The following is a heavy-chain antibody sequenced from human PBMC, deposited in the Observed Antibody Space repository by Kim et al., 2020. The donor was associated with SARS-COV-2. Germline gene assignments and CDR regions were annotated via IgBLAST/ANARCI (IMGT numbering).Heavy chain of an antibody. D-gene: IGHD6-13*01. CDR3: ARDLRYSSSWNYLDY. Sequence: SETLSLTCAVYGGSFSGYYWSWIRQPPGKGLEWIGEINHSGSTNYNPSLKSRVTISVDTSKNQFSLKLSSVTAADTAVYYCARDLRYSSSWNYLDYWGQG. V-gene: IGHV4-34*01. CDR1: GGSFSGYY. J-gene: IGHJ4*02. CDR2: INHSGST.